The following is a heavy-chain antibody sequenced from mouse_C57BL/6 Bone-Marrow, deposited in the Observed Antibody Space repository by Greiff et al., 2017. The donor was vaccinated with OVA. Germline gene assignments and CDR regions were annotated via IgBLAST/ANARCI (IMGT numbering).Heavy chain of an antibody. J-gene: IGHJ1*03. CDR1: GFTFSSYG. V-gene: IGHV5-6*01. CDR3: ARHGAFYYDYAWYFDV. D-gene: IGHD2-4*01. Sequence: EVKLMESGGDLVKPGGSLKLSCAASGFTFSSYGMSWVRQTPDKRLEWVATISSGGSYTYYTDSVKGRFTISRDNAKNTLYLQMSSLKSEDTAMYYCARHGAFYYDYAWYFDVWGTGTTVTVSS. CDR2: ISSGGSYT.